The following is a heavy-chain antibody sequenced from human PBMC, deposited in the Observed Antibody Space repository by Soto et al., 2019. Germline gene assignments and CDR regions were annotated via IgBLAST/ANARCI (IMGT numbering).Heavy chain of an antibody. V-gene: IGHV3-48*02. J-gene: IGHJ4*02. D-gene: IGHD3-22*01. CDR2: ISPSSSTM. CDR1: GFIFSSYS. Sequence: EVQLVESGGGLVQPGGSLRLSCAASGFIFSSYSMNWFRQAPGKGLEWLSYISPSSSTMYYGDSVKGRFTISRDNAKNLLFLQMNSLRDEDTAVYYCARDFDSLNDYWGQGTLVTVSS. CDR3: ARDFDSLNDY.